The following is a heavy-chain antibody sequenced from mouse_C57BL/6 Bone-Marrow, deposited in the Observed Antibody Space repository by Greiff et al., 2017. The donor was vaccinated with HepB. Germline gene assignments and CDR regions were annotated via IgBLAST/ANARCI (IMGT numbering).Heavy chain of an antibody. CDR3: ARAFITTVVAPWYFDV. J-gene: IGHJ1*03. D-gene: IGHD1-1*01. V-gene: IGHV1-26*01. CDR1: GYTFTDYY. CDR2: INPNNGGT. Sequence: VQLQQSGPELVKPGASVKISCKASGYTFTDYYMNWVKQSHGKSLEWIGDINPNNGGTSYNQKFKGKATLTVDKSSSTAYMELRSLTSEDSAVYYCARAFITTVVAPWYFDVWGTGTTVTVSS.